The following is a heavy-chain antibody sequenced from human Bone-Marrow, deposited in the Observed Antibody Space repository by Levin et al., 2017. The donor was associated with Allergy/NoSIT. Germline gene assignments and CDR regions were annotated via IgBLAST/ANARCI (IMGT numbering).Heavy chain of an antibody. D-gene: IGHD2-8*02. CDR3: ARRNSSWVVFAFDM. CDR1: GGSIRSSNW. CDR2: IYHSGST. J-gene: IGHJ3*02. Sequence: HSQTLSLPCAVSGGSIRSSNWWNWVRQSPGGGLEWIGEIYHSGSTNYNPSLKNRIFISVDKSRNQFSLRLNSVTAADTALYYCARRNSSWVVFAFDMWGQGTLVTVSS. V-gene: IGHV4-4*02.